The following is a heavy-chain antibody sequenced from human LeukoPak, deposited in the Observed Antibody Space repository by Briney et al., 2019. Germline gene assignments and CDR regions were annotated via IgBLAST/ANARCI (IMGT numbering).Heavy chain of an antibody. Sequence: SETLSPTCAVYGGSFSGYYWSWIRQPPGKGLECIVEINRSGSTNYNPSLKSRVTISVDTSKKPYSLKLSSVTAPDTAVYYCALYYYDSSDYYRFDYWGRGTLVTVSA. CDR3: ALYYYDSSDYYRFDY. J-gene: IGHJ4*02. CDR1: GGSFSGYY. CDR2: INRSGST. D-gene: IGHD3-22*01. V-gene: IGHV4-34*01.